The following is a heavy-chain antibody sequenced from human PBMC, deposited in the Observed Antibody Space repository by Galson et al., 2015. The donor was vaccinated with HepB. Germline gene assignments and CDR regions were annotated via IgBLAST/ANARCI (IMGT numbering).Heavy chain of an antibody. J-gene: IGHJ6*02. CDR3: ARGDCSSTSCYLLDYYYGMDV. V-gene: IGHV3-48*02. CDR2: ISSSSSTI. CDR1: GFTFSGSA. D-gene: IGHD2-2*01. Sequence: SLRLSCAASGFTFSGSAMHWVRQAPGKGLEWVSYISSSSSTIYYADSVKGRFTISRDNAKNSLYLQMNSLRDEDTAVYYCARGDCSSTSCYLLDYYYGMDVWGQGTTVTVSS.